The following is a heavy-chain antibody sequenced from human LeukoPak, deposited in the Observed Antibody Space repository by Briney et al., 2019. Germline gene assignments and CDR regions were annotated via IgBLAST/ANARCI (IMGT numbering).Heavy chain of an antibody. D-gene: IGHD3-3*01. CDR1: GFTSSSYE. CDR3: ARDPTIFGVPLGWFDP. Sequence: GGSLRLSCAASGFTSSSYEVNWVRQAPGKGLEWVSYISISGSTIYYADSVKGRFTISRDNAKNSLYLQMNSLRAEDTAVYYCARDPTIFGVPLGWFDPWGQGTLVTVSS. CDR2: ISISGSTI. V-gene: IGHV3-48*03. J-gene: IGHJ5*02.